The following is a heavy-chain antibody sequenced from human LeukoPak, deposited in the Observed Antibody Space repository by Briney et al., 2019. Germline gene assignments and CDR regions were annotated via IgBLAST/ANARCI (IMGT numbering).Heavy chain of an antibody. CDR1: GFTFSSYE. CDR2: ISSSGSTI. V-gene: IGHV3-48*03. Sequence: GGSLRLSCAASGFTFSSYEMNWVRQAPGKGLEWVSYISSSGSTIYYAASVKGRFTVSRDNAKNSLYLQMNSLRAEDTAVYYCARGWAGDGYNWNYYYGMDVWGQGTTVTVSS. CDR3: ARGWAGDGYNWNYYYGMDV. D-gene: IGHD5-24*01. J-gene: IGHJ6*02.